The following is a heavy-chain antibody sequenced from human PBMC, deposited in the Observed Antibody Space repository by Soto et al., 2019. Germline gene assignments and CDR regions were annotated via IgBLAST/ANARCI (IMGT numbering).Heavy chain of an antibody. CDR2: ISSSSSTI. D-gene: IGHD6-6*01. CDR3: ARDAGSSSGAYFFDY. Sequence: GSLRLSCAASGFTFSSYSMNWVRQAPGKGLEWVSYISSSSSTIYYADSVKGRFTISRDNAKNSLYLQMNSLRAEDTAVYYCARDAGSSSGAYFFDYWGQGTLVTVSS. V-gene: IGHV3-48*01. CDR1: GFTFSSYS. J-gene: IGHJ4*02.